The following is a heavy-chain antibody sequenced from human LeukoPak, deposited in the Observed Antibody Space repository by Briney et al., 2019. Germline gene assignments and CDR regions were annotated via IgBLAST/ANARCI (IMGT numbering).Heavy chain of an antibody. Sequence: GGSLRLSCAASGFTFSSYSMNWVRQAPGKGLEWASSISSSSSYIYYADSVKGRFTISRDNAKNSLYLQMNSLRAEDTAVYYCARDQSSSWYYYMDVWGKGTTATVSS. V-gene: IGHV3-21*01. CDR2: ISSSSSYI. CDR1: GFTFSSYS. CDR3: ARDQSSSWYYYMDV. D-gene: IGHD6-13*01. J-gene: IGHJ6*03.